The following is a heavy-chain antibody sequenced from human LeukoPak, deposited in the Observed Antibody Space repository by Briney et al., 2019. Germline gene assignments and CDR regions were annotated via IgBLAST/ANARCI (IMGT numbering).Heavy chain of an antibody. J-gene: IGHJ3*02. Sequence: PGGSLRLSCAASGFTFSSYELYWVRQAPGKGLEWVSYISSGGIIKYAGSVKGQFTVSRDDAKKSLYLQMNSLRAEDTAIYYCGAGRQFVGAFDIWGQGTLVTVSS. CDR3: GAGRQFVGAFDI. CDR1: GFTFSSYE. D-gene: IGHD3-10*01. CDR2: ISSGGII. V-gene: IGHV3-48*03.